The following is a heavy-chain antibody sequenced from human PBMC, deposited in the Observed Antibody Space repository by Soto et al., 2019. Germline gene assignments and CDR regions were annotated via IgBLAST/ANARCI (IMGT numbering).Heavy chain of an antibody. CDR1: GFTFNSHG. D-gene: IGHD5-12*01. V-gene: IGHV3-33*01. CDR2: IWFDGSKK. J-gene: IGHJ6*02. CDR3: ARDRGHGYSYGTYYYFYGMDV. Sequence: QVHLVESGGGVVQPGRSLRLSCVVSGFTFNSHGMHWVRQAPGKGLEWVAVIWFDGSKKYYADSVKGRFTISRDNSKNTLDLKRKSLRVEDTAEYYCARDRGHGYSYGTYYYFYGMDVWGQGTTVTVSS.